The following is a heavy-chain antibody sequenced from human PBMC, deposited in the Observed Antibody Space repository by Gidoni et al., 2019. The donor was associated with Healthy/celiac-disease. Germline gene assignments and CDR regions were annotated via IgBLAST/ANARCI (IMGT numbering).Heavy chain of an antibody. CDR2: ISGRGGST. CDR1: GFTFSSYS. J-gene: IGHJ4*02. Sequence: EVQLLESGGGLVQPGGSLRLSCAASGFTFSSYSMSGVRQAPGKGLEWVSAISGRGGSTYYADSVKGRFTISRDNSKNTLYLQMNSLRAEDTAVYYCAKDAEMATMRVGDYFDYWGQGTLVTVSS. D-gene: IGHD5-12*01. V-gene: IGHV3-23*01. CDR3: AKDAEMATMRVGDYFDY.